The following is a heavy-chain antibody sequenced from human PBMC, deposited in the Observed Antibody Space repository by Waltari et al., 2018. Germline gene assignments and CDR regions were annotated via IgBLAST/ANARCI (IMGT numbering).Heavy chain of an antibody. J-gene: IGHJ6*03. D-gene: IGHD2-2*01. CDR1: GGAFCRYP. CDR3: GRGRSVMVVLPAAKSYYFMDV. V-gene: IGHV1-69*12. Sequence: QVQLVQSGAEVEEPGYSVKVSCKASGGAFCRYPIIWVRKAPGHGRVRMGGSTPTCGTPKYAQKVQHSYIMTAVECQNTAYLEVSSLGPEEAAVYYCGRGRSVMVVLPAAKSYYFMDVWGKGTTVTISS. CDR2: STPTCGTP.